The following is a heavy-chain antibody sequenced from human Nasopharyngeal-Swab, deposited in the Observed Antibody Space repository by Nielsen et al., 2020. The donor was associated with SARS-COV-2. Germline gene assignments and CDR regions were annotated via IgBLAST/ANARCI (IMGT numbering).Heavy chain of an antibody. CDR2: IHNDGNT. Sequence: GESLKISCAASGFIVSSTYMSWVRQAPRKGLEWLSVIHNDGNTHYGDSVKGKFTISRDNSKNTLYLQMDGLRAEDTAVYYCARDDDFWSGYSNGMDVWGQGTTVTVSS. J-gene: IGHJ6*02. D-gene: IGHD3-3*01. CDR3: ARDDDFWSGYSNGMDV. V-gene: IGHV3-66*01. CDR1: GFIVSSTY.